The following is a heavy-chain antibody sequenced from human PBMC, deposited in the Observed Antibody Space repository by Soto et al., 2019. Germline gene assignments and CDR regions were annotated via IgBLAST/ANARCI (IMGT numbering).Heavy chain of an antibody. Sequence: QVQLQESGPGLVKPSQTLSLTCTVSGGSISSGDYYWSWIRQPPGKGLEWIGYIYYSGSTYYNPSLKSRVTISVDTSKDQFSLKLSSVAAADTAVYYWAREGVSGGDGYTPGVDYWGQGTLVTVSS. CDR3: AREGVSGGDGYTPGVDY. CDR2: IYYSGST. V-gene: IGHV4-30-4*01. J-gene: IGHJ4*02. CDR1: GGSISSGDYY. D-gene: IGHD2-21*01.